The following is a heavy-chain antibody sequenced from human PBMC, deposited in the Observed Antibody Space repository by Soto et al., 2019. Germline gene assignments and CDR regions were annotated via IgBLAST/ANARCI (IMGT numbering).Heavy chain of an antibody. J-gene: IGHJ3*02. CDR2: IPKDGNFE. D-gene: IGHD3-22*01. CDR1: GFNFISYS. V-gene: IGHV3-30*18. Sequence: GGSLRLSCVASGFNFISYSMHWVRQAPGKGLEWVAVIPKDGNFEYYADSVKGRFTISRDNAKNSLYLQMNSLRAEDTALYYCAKDWVVWDYYDSSGYYPDAFDIWGQGTMVTVSS. CDR3: AKDWVVWDYYDSSGYYPDAFDI.